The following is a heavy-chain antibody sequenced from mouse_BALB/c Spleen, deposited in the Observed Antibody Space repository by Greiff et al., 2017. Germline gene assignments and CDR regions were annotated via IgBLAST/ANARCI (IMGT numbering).Heavy chain of an antibody. CDR2: ISDGGSYT. Sequence: EVQLQESGGGLVKPGGSLKLSCAASGFTFSDYYMYWVRQTPEKRLEWVATISDGGSYTYYPDSVKGRFTISRDNAKNNLYLQMSSLKSEDTAMYYCAREGRLAYYRAMDYWGQGTSVTVSS. CDR3: AREGRLAYYRAMDY. D-gene: IGHD2-12*01. V-gene: IGHV5-4*02. J-gene: IGHJ4*01. CDR1: GFTFSDYY.